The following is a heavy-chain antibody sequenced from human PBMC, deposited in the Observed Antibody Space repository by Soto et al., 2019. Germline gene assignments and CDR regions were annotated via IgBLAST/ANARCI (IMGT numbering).Heavy chain of an antibody. V-gene: IGHV4-59*01. CDR2: FYYSGST. Sequence: PSETLSLTCTVSGGSISSYYWSWIRQPPGKGLEWFGFFYYSGSTNSNPSLKSLVTLSLDMSKNQFPLKLSFVTAADTAVYYCARSDGRYWGQGTLVTVSS. CDR1: GGSISSYY. J-gene: IGHJ4*02. CDR3: ARSDGRY.